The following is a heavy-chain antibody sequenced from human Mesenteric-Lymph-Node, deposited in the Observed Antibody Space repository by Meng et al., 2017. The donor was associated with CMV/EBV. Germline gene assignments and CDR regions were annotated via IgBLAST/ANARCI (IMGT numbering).Heavy chain of an antibody. Sequence: CTVSGDITSGGYYWGWIRQLPGKGLEWIGYIFYTGNTYYKPSLQNRLIISIDKSRSQFSLKLTSVTAADTARYFCASYYYGRAAFDYWGQGTLVTVSS. CDR3: ASYYYGRAAFDY. CDR2: IFYTGNT. V-gene: IGHV4-31*03. J-gene: IGHJ4*02. CDR1: GDITSGGYY. D-gene: IGHD3-22*01.